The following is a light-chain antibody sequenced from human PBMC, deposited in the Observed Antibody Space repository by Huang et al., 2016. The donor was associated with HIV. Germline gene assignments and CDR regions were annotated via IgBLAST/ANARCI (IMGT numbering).Light chain of an antibody. CDR2: DAS. Sequence: DIQMTQSPSSLSASVKDRVTITCQASHDLSNYLNWYQQKPGKAPNLLIYDASNLETGVPSRFSGSGSGTDFTLTISGLQPEDIATYYCQQYGDFPITFGQGTRLEIK. V-gene: IGKV1-33*01. J-gene: IGKJ5*01. CDR3: QQYGDFPIT. CDR1: HDLSNY.